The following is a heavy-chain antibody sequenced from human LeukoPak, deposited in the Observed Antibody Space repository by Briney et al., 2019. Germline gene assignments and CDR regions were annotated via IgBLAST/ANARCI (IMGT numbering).Heavy chain of an antibody. Sequence: PGGSLRLSCAASGFTFSSYAMSWVRQAPRKGLEWFSAISGSGGTTYYADSVKGRFTISRDNSKNTLYLQMNSLRAEDTAVYYCAKDRSGYSGYDFTYWGQGTLVTVSS. J-gene: IGHJ4*02. CDR1: GFTFSSYA. CDR3: AKDRSGYSGYDFTY. CDR2: ISGSGGTT. V-gene: IGHV3-23*01. D-gene: IGHD5-12*01.